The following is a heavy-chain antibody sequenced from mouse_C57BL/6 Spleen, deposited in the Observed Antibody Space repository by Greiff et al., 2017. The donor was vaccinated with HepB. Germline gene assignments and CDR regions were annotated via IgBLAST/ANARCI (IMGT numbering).Heavy chain of an antibody. CDR2: IYPRSGNT. D-gene: IGHD1-1*01. CDR3: ARERGSSPDY. Sequence: QVHVKQSGAELARPGASVKLSCKASGYTFTSYGISWVKQRTGQGLEWIGEIYPRSGNTYYNEKFKGKATLTADKSSSTAYMELRSLTSEDSAVYFCARERGSSPDYWGQGTTLTVSS. V-gene: IGHV1-81*01. J-gene: IGHJ2*01. CDR1: GYTFTSYG.